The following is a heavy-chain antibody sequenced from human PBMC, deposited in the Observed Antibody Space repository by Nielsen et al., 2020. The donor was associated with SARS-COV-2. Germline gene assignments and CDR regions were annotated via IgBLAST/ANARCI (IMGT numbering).Heavy chain of an antibody. V-gene: IGHV4-61*08. CDR3: ARDWLGYCSSTSCYMGYFDL. Sequence: SETLSLTCTVSGGSISSGGYYWSWIRQHPGKGLEWIGYIYYSGSTNYNPSLKSRVTISVDTSKNQFSLKLSSVTAADTAVYYCARDWLGYCSSTSCYMGYFDLWGRGTLVTVSS. CDR2: IYYSGST. CDR1: GGSISSGGYY. D-gene: IGHD2-2*01. J-gene: IGHJ2*01.